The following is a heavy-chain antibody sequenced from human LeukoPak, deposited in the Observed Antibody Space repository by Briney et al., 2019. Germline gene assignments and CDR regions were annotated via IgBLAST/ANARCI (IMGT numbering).Heavy chain of an antibody. CDR3: AKAVIAANGLDGMDV. D-gene: IGHD6-13*01. V-gene: IGHV3-23*01. CDR1: AFPFSGYS. Sequence: PGASLRLSCAASAFPFSGYSMNWVRQAPGKGLEWVSTISGRGGSTYYADSVKGRFTVSRDNSKNILYLQMDSLRAEDTAIYYCAKAVIAANGLDGMDVWGQGTTVTVSS. CDR2: ISGRGGST. J-gene: IGHJ6*02.